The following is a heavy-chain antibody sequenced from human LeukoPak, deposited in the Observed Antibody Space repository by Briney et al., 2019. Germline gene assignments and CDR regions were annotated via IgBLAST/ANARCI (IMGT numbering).Heavy chain of an antibody. CDR1: GGTFSSYA. J-gene: IGHJ4*02. V-gene: IGHV1-69*04. Sequence: SVKVSCKASGGTFSSYAISWVRQAPGQGLEWMGRIIPILGIANYAQKFQGRVTITADKSTSTAYMELSSLRVEDTAVYYCARGSEYTSSTNYYFDYWGQGTLVTVSS. CDR2: IIPILGIA. CDR3: ARGSEYTSSTNYYFDY. D-gene: IGHD6-6*01.